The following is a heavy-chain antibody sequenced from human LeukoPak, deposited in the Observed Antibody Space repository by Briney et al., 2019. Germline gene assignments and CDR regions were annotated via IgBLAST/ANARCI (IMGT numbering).Heavy chain of an antibody. CDR2: ISIDGSNQ. CDR1: GFTFSSYE. V-gene: IGHV3-30*18. D-gene: IGHD6-19*01. Sequence: GGSLRLSCAASGFTFSSYEMNWVRQAPGKGLEWVAVISIDGSNQHYEDSVEGRFTISRDSSKNTLHLQMNSLRAEDTAVYYCAKEGGGSDWSSFDSWGQGTLVTVSS. CDR3: AKEGGGSDWSSFDS. J-gene: IGHJ4*02.